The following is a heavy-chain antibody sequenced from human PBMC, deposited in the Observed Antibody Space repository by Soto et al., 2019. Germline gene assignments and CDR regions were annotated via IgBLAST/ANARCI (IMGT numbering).Heavy chain of an antibody. J-gene: IGHJ6*02. CDR2: IIPIFGTA. D-gene: IGHD6-6*01. Sequence: ASVKVSCKASGGSFSSYAISWVRQAPGQGLEWMGGIIPIFGTANYAQKFQGRVTITADESTSTAYMKLSSLRSEDTAVYYCARGGGESIAAHIYYYYGMDVWGQGTTVTVSS. CDR3: ARGGGESIAAHIYYYYGMDV. CDR1: GGSFSSYA. V-gene: IGHV1-69*13.